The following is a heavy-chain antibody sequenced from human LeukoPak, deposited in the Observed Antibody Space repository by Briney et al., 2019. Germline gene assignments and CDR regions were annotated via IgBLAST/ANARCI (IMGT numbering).Heavy chain of an antibody. J-gene: IGHJ4*02. CDR3: TRGAGWLIDY. Sequence: TPSETLSLTCTVSGGSISSYYWSWIRQPPGKGLEWIGYIYYSGSTNYNPSLKSRVTISADTSKNHFSLKLNSVTTADTVVYYCTRGAGWLIDYWGQGILVTVSS. D-gene: IGHD3-16*01. CDR2: IYYSGST. V-gene: IGHV4-59*01. CDR1: GGSISSYY.